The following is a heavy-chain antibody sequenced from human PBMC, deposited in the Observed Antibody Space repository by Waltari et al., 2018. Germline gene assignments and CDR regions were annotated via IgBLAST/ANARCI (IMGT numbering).Heavy chain of an antibody. V-gene: IGHV6-1*01. J-gene: IGHJ5*02. Sequence: QVQLQQSGPGLVKPSQTLSLTCAISGDSVSSNSAAWNWIRQSPSRGLEWLGRTYYRSKGDNDDAVSVKSRITSNPDTAKNQFSLQLNSVTPEDTAVYYCARDLWVYSSSSRWFDPWGQGTLVTVSS. CDR3: ARDLWVYSSSSRWFDP. CDR1: GDSVSSNSAA. D-gene: IGHD6-6*01. CDR2: TYYRSKGDN.